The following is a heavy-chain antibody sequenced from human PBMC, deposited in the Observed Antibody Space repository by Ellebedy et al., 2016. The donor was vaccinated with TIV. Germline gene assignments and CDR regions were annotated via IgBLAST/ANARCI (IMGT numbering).Heavy chain of an antibody. CDR1: GFTFSSYS. D-gene: IGHD3-10*01. V-gene: IGHV3-21*01. J-gene: IGHJ4*02. CDR2: ISSSSSYI. CDR3: ASEKFYYGSGSQLAFDY. Sequence: GGSLRLXXAASGFTFSSYSMNWVRQAPGKGLEWVSSISSSSSYIYYADSVKGRFTISRDNAKNSLYLQMNSLRAEDTAVYYCASEKFYYGSGSQLAFDYWGQGTLVTVSS.